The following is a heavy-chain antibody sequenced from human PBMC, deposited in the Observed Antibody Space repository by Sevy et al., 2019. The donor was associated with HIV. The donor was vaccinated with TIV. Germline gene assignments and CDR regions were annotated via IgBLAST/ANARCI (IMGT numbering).Heavy chain of an antibody. Sequence: SETLSLTCTVSGGSITSLYWNWIRQPPGKGLEWIANIYYNGHINYNPSLTSRVTLSLDTSKNQVSLRRSSVTAADTAMYYCAGGNAWGRGYSWGQGTLVTVSS. D-gene: IGHD1-26*01. CDR2: IYYNGHI. J-gene: IGHJ4*02. V-gene: IGHV4-59*08. CDR3: AGGNAWGRGYS. CDR1: GGSITSLY.